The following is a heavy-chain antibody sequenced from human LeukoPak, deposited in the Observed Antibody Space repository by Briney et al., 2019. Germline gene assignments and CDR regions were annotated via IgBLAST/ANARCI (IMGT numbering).Heavy chain of an antibody. CDR3: ARDPRIYCTNGICRDDYFDN. CDR1: GFTFSSYS. CDR2: ISSTSIYK. J-gene: IGHJ4*02. Sequence: PGGSLRLSCAASGFTFSSYSMNWVRQAPGKGLEWVSSISSTSIYKYYADSVKGRFTISRDSAKDSLFLQMNNLRAEDTAIYYCARDPRIYCTNGICRDDYFDNWGQGTLVTVSS. D-gene: IGHD2-8*01. V-gene: IGHV3-21*01.